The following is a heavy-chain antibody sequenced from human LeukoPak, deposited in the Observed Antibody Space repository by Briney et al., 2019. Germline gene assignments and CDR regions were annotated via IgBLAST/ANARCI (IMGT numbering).Heavy chain of an antibody. CDR3: ASSDFWSGYFDY. CDR1: GGSISSYY. D-gene: IGHD3-3*01. V-gene: IGHV4-59*01. Sequence: SETLSLTCTVSGGSISSYYWSRIRQPPGKGLEWIGYIYYSGSTNYNPSLKSRVTISVDTSKNQFSPKLSSVTAADTAVYYCASSDFWSGYFDYWGQGTLVTVSS. CDR2: IYYSGST. J-gene: IGHJ4*02.